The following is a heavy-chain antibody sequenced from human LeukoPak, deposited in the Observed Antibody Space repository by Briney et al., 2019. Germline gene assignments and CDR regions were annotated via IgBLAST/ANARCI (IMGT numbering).Heavy chain of an antibody. CDR3: ARDQDGY. CDR2: ISYDGNNK. CDR1: GFTVSSNY. Sequence: GGSLRLSCAASGFTVSSNYMSCVRQAPGKGLAWVASISYDGNNKNYADSVKGRYTVSRDNSKNTLYLQMNSLSAEDTAVYYCARDQDGYWGQGTLVTVSS. J-gene: IGHJ4*02. V-gene: IGHV3-30-3*01.